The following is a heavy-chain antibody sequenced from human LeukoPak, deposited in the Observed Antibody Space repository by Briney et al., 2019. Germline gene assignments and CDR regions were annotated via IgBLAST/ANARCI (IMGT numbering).Heavy chain of an antibody. CDR2: ITNGGGNT. Sequence: GGSLRLSCGASGFTFSNYAISWVRQAPGKGLEWVSGITNGGGNTNYADSVKVRFTIYRDNAKNSLYLQMNSLRAEDTAVYYCAREYDFWSGYYYYYMDVWGKGTTVTVSS. D-gene: IGHD3-3*01. J-gene: IGHJ6*03. V-gene: IGHV3-21*01. CDR3: AREYDFWSGYYYYYMDV. CDR1: GFTFSNYA.